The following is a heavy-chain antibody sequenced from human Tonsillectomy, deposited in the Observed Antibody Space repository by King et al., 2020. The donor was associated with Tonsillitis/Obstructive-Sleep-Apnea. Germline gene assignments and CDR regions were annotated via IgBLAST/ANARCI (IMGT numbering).Heavy chain of an antibody. Sequence: VQLVESGGGLVQPGRSLRLSCSASGFTFDDYAMNWVRQAPGKGLEWVGLIRSKAHGGTTEYAASVKGRFTISRDDSKSIAYLQMNSLKTEDTAVYYCARGIIGFYGVWGQGATVTVSS. J-gene: IGHJ6*02. V-gene: IGHV3-49*04. D-gene: IGHD3-10*01. CDR1: GFTFDDYA. CDR3: ARGIIGFYGV. CDR2: IRSKAHGGTT.